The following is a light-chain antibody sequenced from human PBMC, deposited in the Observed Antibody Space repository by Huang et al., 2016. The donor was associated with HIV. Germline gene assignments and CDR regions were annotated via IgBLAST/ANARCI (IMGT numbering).Light chain of an antibody. V-gene: IGKV3-11*01. CDR3: QQHDSWLT. J-gene: IGKJ4*01. Sequence: IVLTQSPASLSWYLGERVTLSCRASQSITNHLAWYQQRPGQAPRLLIYDASTRVAGVPARFSGSGSGTDFTLTFNSLEPEDFALYYCQQHDSWLTFGGGTKVEVK. CDR1: QSITNH. CDR2: DAS.